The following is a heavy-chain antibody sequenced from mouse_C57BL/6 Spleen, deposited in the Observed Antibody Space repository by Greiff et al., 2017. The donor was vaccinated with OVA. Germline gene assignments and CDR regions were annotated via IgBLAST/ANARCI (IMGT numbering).Heavy chain of an antibody. CDR3: ALITTYAMDD. J-gene: IGHJ4*01. CDR1: GYTFTSSG. Sequence: VQLQQSGAELARPGASVKLSCKASGYTFTSSGIRWVKQRTGPGLEWIGVIYPRSGNTYYNEKFKGKATLTAAKSSSTAYMELRSLTSEDSAVYFCALITTYAMDDWGQGTSVTVSS. V-gene: IGHV1-81*01. CDR2: IYPRSGNT. D-gene: IGHD1-1*01.